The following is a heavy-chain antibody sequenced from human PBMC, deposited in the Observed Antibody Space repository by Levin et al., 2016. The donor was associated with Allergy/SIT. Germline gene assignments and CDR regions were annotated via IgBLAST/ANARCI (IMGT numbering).Heavy chain of an antibody. CDR3: AKGSSVGPGTSFDY. D-gene: IGHD1-26*01. Sequence: GGSLRLSCAASGFAFFNSAMGWVRQAPGRRMEWVSTIDEWGHERLYADSVKGRFTISRDNSKNTLYLQMKSLRAEDTAVYYCAKGSSVGPGTSFDYWGQGTLVTVSS. CDR1: GFAFFNSA. J-gene: IGHJ4*02. V-gene: IGHV3-23*01. CDR2: IDEWGHER.